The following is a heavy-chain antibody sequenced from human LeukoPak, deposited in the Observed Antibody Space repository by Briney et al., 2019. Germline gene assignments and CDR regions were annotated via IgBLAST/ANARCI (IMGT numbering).Heavy chain of an antibody. Sequence: GGSLRLSCAASGFTFSSYSMNWVRQAPGKGLEWVSSISSSSSYIYYADSVKGRFTISRDNAKNSLYLQMNSLRAGDTAVYYCARGDVWGSYRFDYWGQGTLVTVSS. CDR1: GFTFSSYS. CDR2: ISSSSSYI. V-gene: IGHV3-21*01. J-gene: IGHJ4*02. CDR3: ARGDVWGSYRFDY. D-gene: IGHD3-16*02.